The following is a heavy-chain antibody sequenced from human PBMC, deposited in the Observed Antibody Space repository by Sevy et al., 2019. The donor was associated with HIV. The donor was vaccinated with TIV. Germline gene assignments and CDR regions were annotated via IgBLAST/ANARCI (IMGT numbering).Heavy chain of an antibody. Sequence: GGSLRLSCAASGFTFSIYAMSWVRQAPGKGLDWVSGISGSVGNTYYADSVKGRFTISRDNSKNTLYLQMNSLRAEDTAVYYCAKDQLYDTSFFDYWGQGTLVTVSS. CDR1: GFTFSIYA. CDR2: ISGSVGNT. CDR3: AKDQLYDTSFFDY. D-gene: IGHD3-22*01. J-gene: IGHJ4*02. V-gene: IGHV3-23*01.